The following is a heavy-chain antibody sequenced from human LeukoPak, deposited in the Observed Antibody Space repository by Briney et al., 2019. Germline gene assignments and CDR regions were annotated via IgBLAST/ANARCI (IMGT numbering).Heavy chain of an antibody. V-gene: IGHV1-69*05. CDR3: AREPHLLENSGRRHSNWHFDP. J-gene: IGHJ2*01. D-gene: IGHD2-2*01. Sequence: SVKVSCKASGGTFSNCAISWVRQAPGQGLEWMGRIIPIFGTANYAQKFQGRVTISTGESTSTAYMELSSLRSDDTAVYYCAREPHLLENSGRRHSNWHFDPWGRGTLVTVSS. CDR2: IIPIFGTA. CDR1: GGTFSNCA.